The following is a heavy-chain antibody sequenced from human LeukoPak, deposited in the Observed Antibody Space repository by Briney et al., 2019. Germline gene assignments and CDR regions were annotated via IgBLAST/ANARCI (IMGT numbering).Heavy chain of an antibody. CDR3: ARADYGGNYGY. J-gene: IGHJ4*02. D-gene: IGHD4/OR15-4a*01. Sequence: SETLSLTCTVSGGSISSGSYYWSWIRQPAGKGLEWIGRIYTSGSTNYNPSLKSLVTISVDTSKNQFSLKLSSVTAADTAVYYCARADYGGNYGYWGQGTLVTVSS. V-gene: IGHV4-61*02. CDR1: GGSISSGSYY. CDR2: IYTSGST.